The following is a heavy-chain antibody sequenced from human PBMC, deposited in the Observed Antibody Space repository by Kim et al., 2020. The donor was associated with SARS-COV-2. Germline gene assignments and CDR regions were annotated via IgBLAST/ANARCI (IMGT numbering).Heavy chain of an antibody. J-gene: IGHJ4*02. CDR1: GDSISSHY. V-gene: IGHV4-59*11. CDR2: IYYSGST. Sequence: SETLSLTCTVSGDSISSHYWSWIRQPPGKGLDWIGQIYYSGSTKYNPSLKSRVTISLDRSKNQFSLKLTSVTAADTAVFYCARGNDYGDPAPLDNWGQGTLVTVPS. CDR3: ARGNDYGDPAPLDN. D-gene: IGHD4-17*01.